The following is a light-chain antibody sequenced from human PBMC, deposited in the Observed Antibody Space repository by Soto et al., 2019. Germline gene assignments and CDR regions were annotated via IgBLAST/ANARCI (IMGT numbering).Light chain of an antibody. CDR1: DIGIRS. V-gene: IGLV3-21*02. CDR2: NDR. CDR3: QVWDSNSDHLV. Sequence: SYELTQTSSVSVAPGQTARITCGGSDIGIRSVHWFQQQPGQAPVLVLYNDRERPSGIPDRFSAFNSGDTATLIISRVEDGDEADYYCQVWDSNSDHLVFGGGTKVTVL. J-gene: IGLJ3*02.